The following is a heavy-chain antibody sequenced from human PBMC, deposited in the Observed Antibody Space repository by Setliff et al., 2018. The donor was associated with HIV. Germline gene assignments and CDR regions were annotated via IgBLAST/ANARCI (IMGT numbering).Heavy chain of an antibody. CDR1: TESLTRYD. J-gene: IGHJ5*02. Sequence: ASETLSLTCAVYTESLTRYDWAWIRQSPEKGLEWIGEIDDSGSIIYNPSLRSRVTMSVDTSKNQFSLKVRSLTAADTGLYYCARVKSIKTTLVRLWPRFDLWGQGTQVTVSS. CDR3: ARVKSIKTTLVRLWPRFDL. D-gene: IGHD3-10*01. CDR2: IDDSGSI. V-gene: IGHV4-34*01.